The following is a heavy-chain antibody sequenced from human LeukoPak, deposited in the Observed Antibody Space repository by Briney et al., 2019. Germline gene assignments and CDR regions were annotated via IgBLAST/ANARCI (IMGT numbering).Heavy chain of an antibody. CDR2: IYYSGST. D-gene: IGHD6-13*01. CDR1: GGSISSSSYY. V-gene: IGHV4-39*01. J-gene: IGHJ2*01. CDR3: ARLNIAAAGSYWYFDL. Sequence: PSETLSLTCTVSGGSISSSSYYWGWIRRPPGKGLEWIGSIYYSGSTYYNPSLKSRVTISVDTSKNQFSLKLSSVTAADTAVYYCARLNIAAAGSYWYFDLWGRGTLVTVSS.